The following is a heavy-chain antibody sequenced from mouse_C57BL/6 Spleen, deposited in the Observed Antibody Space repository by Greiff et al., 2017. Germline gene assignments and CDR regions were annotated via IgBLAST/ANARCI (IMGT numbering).Heavy chain of an antibody. CDR2: INFDGSST. CDR1: GFTFSDYY. V-gene: IGHV5-16*01. CDR3: AREDDYDEGEYFDY. J-gene: IGHJ2*01. D-gene: IGHD2-4*01. Sequence: EVKLVESEGGLVQPGSSMKLSCTASGFTFSDYYMAWVRQVPEKGLEWVANINFDGSSTYYLDSLKNRFIISRDIAKNILYLQISSLKSEDTATYYCAREDDYDEGEYFDYWGQGTTLTVSS.